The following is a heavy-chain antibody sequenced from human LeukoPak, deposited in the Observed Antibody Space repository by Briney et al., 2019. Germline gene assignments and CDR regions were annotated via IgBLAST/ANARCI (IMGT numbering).Heavy chain of an antibody. V-gene: IGHV1-69*13. D-gene: IGHD3-10*01. Sequence: SVKVSCKASGGTFSSYAISWVRQAPGQGLEWMGGIIPIFGTANYAQKFQGRVTITADESTSTAYMELSSLRSEDTAVYYCARERRLLWFGECSKGFDYWGQGTLVTVSS. CDR2: IIPIFGTA. J-gene: IGHJ4*02. CDR3: ARERRLLWFGECSKGFDY. CDR1: GGTFSSYA.